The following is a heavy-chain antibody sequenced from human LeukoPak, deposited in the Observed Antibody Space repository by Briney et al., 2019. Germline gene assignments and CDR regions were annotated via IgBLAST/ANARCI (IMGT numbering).Heavy chain of an antibody. Sequence: ASVKVSCKASGYTFTAYYIHWVRQAPGQGLEWMGWINPNSGGTNYAQKFQGRVTMTRDTSISTAYMELSRLRSDDTAVYYCARDFFLWFGELRSCNWFDPWGQGSLVTVSS. CDR3: ARDFFLWFGELRSCNWFDP. CDR2: INPNSGGT. D-gene: IGHD3-10*01. CDR1: GYTFTAYY. J-gene: IGHJ5*02. V-gene: IGHV1-2*02.